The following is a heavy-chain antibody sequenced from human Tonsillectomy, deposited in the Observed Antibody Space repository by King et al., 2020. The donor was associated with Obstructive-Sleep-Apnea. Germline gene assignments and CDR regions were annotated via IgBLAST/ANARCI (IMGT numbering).Heavy chain of an antibody. D-gene: IGHD6-13*01. Sequence: VQLVESGGGLVKPGGSLRLSCAASGFTFSSYSMNWDRQASGEGLEWVSSISSRSIYIKYADSVKGRFTISRDNAKNSLYLQMNSRRAEDTAVYYCARVYIAAAGHTLDYWGQGTLVTVSS. CDR2: ISSRSIYI. CDR1: GFTFSSYS. J-gene: IGHJ4*02. CDR3: ARVYIAAAGHTLDY. V-gene: IGHV3-21*01.